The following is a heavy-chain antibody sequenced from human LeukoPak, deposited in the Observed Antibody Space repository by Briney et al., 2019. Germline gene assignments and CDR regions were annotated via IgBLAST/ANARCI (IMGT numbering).Heavy chain of an antibody. Sequence: GGSLRLSCAASGFTFSSYSMNWVRQAPGKGLEWVPSISSSSSYIYYADSVKGRFTISRDNAKNSLYLQMNSLRAEDTAVYYCARASLTIFGVAQDAFDIWGQGTMVTVSS. D-gene: IGHD3-3*01. V-gene: IGHV3-21*01. CDR2: ISSSSSYI. J-gene: IGHJ3*02. CDR3: ARASLTIFGVAQDAFDI. CDR1: GFTFSSYS.